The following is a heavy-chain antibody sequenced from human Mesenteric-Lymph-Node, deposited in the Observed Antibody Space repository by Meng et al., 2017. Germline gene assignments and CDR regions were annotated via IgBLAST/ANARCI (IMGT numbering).Heavy chain of an antibody. CDR3: ARDHGTVTTFYYYYYYGMDV. CDR2: ISYDGSNK. D-gene: IGHD4-17*01. Sequence: GESLKISCAASGFTFSSYAMHWVRQAPGKGLEWVAVISYDGSNKYYADSVKGRFTISRDNSKNTLYLQMNSLRAEDTAVYYCARDHGTVTTFYYYYYYGMDVWGQGTTVTGAS. V-gene: IGHV3-30*04. J-gene: IGHJ6*02. CDR1: GFTFSSYA.